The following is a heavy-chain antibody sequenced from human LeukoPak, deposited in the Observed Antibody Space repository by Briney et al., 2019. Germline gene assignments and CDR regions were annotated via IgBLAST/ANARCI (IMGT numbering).Heavy chain of an antibody. J-gene: IGHJ6*03. D-gene: IGHD3-10*01. Sequence: ASVKVSCKASGYTFTCYYMHWVRQAPGQGLEWMGWINPNSGGTNYAQKFQGRVTMTRDTSISTAYMELSRPRSDDTAVYYCARDMVRGVITSYYYYYYMDVWGKGTTVTVSS. CDR1: GYTFTCYY. V-gene: IGHV1-2*02. CDR2: INPNSGGT. CDR3: ARDMVRGVITSYYYYYYMDV.